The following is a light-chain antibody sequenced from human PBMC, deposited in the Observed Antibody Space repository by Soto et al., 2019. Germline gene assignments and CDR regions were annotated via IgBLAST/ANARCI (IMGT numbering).Light chain of an antibody. CDR1: QSVSSN. CDR2: GAS. CDR3: QQYINWPPLL. Sequence: EIVMTQSPATLSVSPGERATLSCRASQSVSSNLAWYQQKPGQAPRLLIYGASTRATGIPTRFSGSGSGTEFTLTISSLQSEDFAVYYCQQYINWPPLLLGGGTKVEIK. V-gene: IGKV3-15*01. J-gene: IGKJ4*01.